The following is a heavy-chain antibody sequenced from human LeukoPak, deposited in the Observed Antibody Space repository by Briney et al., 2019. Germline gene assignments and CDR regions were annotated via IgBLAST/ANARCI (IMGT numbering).Heavy chain of an antibody. CDR1: GGSVSGYN. V-gene: IGHV4-34*01. J-gene: IGHJ4*02. Sequence: SETLSLTCAVSGGSVSGYNWCWICHPPEKGLEWIGEISHRGRTHYTPSLQSRVTMSVDTSKNQFALNLNSVTAADTAVYYCARVPLRFLEPFDYWGQGILVTVSS. CDR3: ARVPLRFLEPFDY. D-gene: IGHD3-3*01. CDR2: ISHRGRT.